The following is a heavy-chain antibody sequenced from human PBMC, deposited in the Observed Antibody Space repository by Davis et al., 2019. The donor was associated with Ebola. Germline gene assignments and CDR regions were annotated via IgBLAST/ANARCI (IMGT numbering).Heavy chain of an antibody. D-gene: IGHD2-2*01. CDR2: ISYDGSNK. CDR3: AREEVPADLLLYYYYGMDV. V-gene: IGHV3-30*03. CDR1: GFTFSSYG. J-gene: IGHJ6*02. Sequence: GESLKISCAASGFTFSSYGMHWVRQAPGKGLEWVAVISYDGSNKYYADSVKGRFTISRDNSKNTLYLQMNSLRAEDTAVYYCAREEVPADLLLYYYYGMDVWGQGTTVTVSS.